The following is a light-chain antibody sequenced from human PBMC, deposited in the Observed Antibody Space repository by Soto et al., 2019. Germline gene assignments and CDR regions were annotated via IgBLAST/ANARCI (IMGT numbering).Light chain of an antibody. CDR2: KAS. CDR3: QQYNSYSS. Sequence: SQWTQSVSTLSASVGDRVTITFRASQSIGSWLAWFQQKPGKAPKVLIYKASSLESGVPSRFSVSGSGTEFTLTISSLQPDDFATYYGQQYNSYSSFGQGTKVDIK. V-gene: IGKV1-5*03. CDR1: QSIGSW. J-gene: IGKJ1*01.